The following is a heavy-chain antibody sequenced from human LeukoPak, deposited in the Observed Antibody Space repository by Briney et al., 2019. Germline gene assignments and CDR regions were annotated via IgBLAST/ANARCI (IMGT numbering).Heavy chain of an antibody. D-gene: IGHD2-15*01. Sequence: KSGGSLRLSCAASGFTFSSHGMSWVRQAPGKGLEWIGYIYYSGSTNYNPSLKSRVTISVDTSKNQFSLKLSSVTAADTAVYYCARIFVYCSGDSCYWGWFDPWGQGTLVTVSS. CDR3: ARIFVYCSGDSCYWGWFDP. CDR2: IYYSGST. CDR1: GFTFSSHG. V-gene: IGHV4-59*11. J-gene: IGHJ5*02.